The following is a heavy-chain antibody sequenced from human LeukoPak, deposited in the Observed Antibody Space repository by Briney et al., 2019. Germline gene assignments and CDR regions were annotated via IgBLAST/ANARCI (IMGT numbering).Heavy chain of an antibody. J-gene: IGHJ4*02. V-gene: IGHV1-3*01. CDR3: ARDGDDYVWGTWDY. D-gene: IGHD3-16*01. Sequence: ASVKVSCKASGYTFTSYAMHWVRQAPGQRLEWMGWINAGNGNTKYSQKFQGRVTITRDTSASTAYVELSSLRSEDTAVYYCARDGDDYVWGTWDYWGQGTLVTVSS. CDR1: GYTFTSYA. CDR2: INAGNGNT.